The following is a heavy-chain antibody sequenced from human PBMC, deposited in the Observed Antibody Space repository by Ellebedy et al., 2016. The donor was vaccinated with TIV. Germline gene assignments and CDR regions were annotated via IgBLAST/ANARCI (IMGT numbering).Heavy chain of an antibody. J-gene: IGHJ2*01. CDR3: ARVNLLFGELSPHWYFDL. V-gene: IGHV4-59*02. CDR1: GGSVGSYY. D-gene: IGHD3-10*01. CDR2: IYYSGST. Sequence: SETLSLXCTVPGGSVGSYYWSWIRQPPGKELEWIGNIYYSGSTNYNPSLKSRVTISVDTSKKQFSLKLSSVTTADTAVYYCARVNLLFGELSPHWYFDLWGRGTLVTVSS.